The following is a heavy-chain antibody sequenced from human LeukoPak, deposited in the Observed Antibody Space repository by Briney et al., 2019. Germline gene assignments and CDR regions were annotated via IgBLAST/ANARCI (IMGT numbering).Heavy chain of an antibody. CDR2: IYSGGST. J-gene: IGHJ3*02. D-gene: IGHD6-13*01. Sequence: GGPLRLFCGPSGFPDSCNYMSWVRQAPGKGLEWVLVIYSGGSTYYEDYVKGRFTISRDNSKNTLYLQMGSLRAEDMAVYYCARDSSISSWYHAFDIWGQGTMATVSS. CDR1: GFPDSCNY. CDR3: ARDSSISSWYHAFDI. V-gene: IGHV3-66*01.